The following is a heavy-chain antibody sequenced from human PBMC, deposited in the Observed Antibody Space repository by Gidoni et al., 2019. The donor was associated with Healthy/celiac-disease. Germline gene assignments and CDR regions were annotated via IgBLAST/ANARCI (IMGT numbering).Heavy chain of an antibody. Sequence: QVQLQQWGAGLLKPSETLSLTCAVYVGSFSGYYWSWIRQPPGKGLEWIGEINHSGSTNYNPSLKSRVTISVDTSKNQFSLKLSSVTAADTAVYYCARGVVNGDYTYYFDYWGQGTLVTVSS. CDR2: INHSGST. CDR1: VGSFSGYY. J-gene: IGHJ4*02. D-gene: IGHD4-17*01. CDR3: ARGVVNGDYTYYFDY. V-gene: IGHV4-34*01.